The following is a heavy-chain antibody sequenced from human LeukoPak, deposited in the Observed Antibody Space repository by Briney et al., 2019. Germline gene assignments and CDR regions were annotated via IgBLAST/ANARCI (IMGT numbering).Heavy chain of an antibody. D-gene: IGHD3-22*01. CDR3: AKDNYFDSSGYYAY. Sequence: GGSLRLSCAASGFTFSSYAMSWVRQAPGKGLEWVSAISGSGGSTYYADSVKGRFTISRDNSKNTLYLQMNSLRAEDTAVYYCAKDNYFDSSGYYAYWGQGTLVTVSS. J-gene: IGHJ4*02. CDR2: ISGSGGST. CDR1: GFTFSSYA. V-gene: IGHV3-23*01.